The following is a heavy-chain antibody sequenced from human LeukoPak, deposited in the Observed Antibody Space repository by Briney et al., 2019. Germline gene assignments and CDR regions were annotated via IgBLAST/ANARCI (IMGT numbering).Heavy chain of an antibody. CDR2: ISASSSTI. CDR1: GFTFSTYS. D-gene: IGHD2/OR15-2a*01. Sequence: GGSLRLSCAASGFTFSTYSMNWVRQAPGKGLEWVSYISASSSTIYFADSVKGRFTISRDNAKNSLYLQTNSLRDEDTAVYYCARDRYFNFDYWGQGTLVTVSS. V-gene: IGHV3-48*02. CDR3: ARDRYFNFDY. J-gene: IGHJ4*02.